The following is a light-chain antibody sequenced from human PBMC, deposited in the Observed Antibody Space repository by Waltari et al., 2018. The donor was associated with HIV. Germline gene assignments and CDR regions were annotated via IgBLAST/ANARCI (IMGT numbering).Light chain of an antibody. CDR3: QQYYRTPLT. CDR1: QTLLYSSNNKNY. J-gene: IGKJ4*01. CDR2: WAS. V-gene: IGKV4-1*01. Sequence: DIVMTQSPDSLAVSLGERDTVTCKARQTLLYSSNNKNYLAWYQHKPGQPPKLLIYWASTRQSGVPDRFSGSGSGTNFSLTINKLQAEDVATYYCQQYYRTPLTFGGGTRV.